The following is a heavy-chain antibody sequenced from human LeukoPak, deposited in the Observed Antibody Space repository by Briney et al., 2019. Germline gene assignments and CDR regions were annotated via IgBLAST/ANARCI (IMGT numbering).Heavy chain of an antibody. CDR2: INTNTGNP. CDR1: GYTFTSYA. Sequence: GASVKVSCKASGYTFTSYAMNWVRQAPGQGLEWMGWINTNTGNPTHAQGFTGRFVFSLDTSVSTAYLQISSLKAEDTAVYYCARVLVPAAMQISYYYYGMDVWGQGTTVTVSS. J-gene: IGHJ6*02. V-gene: IGHV7-4-1*02. CDR3: ARVLVPAAMQISYYYYGMDV. D-gene: IGHD2-2*01.